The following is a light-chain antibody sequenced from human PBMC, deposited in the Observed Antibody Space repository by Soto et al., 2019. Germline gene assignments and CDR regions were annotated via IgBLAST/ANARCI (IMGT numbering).Light chain of an antibody. J-gene: IGKJ3*01. CDR1: QSVSSY. CDR3: QQRSNWPPL. CDR2: DAS. Sequence: EILLAQSPATLSLSPGERATLSCRASQSVSSYLAWYQQKSGQAPRLLIYDASNRATGIPARFSGSGSATDFTLTISSLEPEDFAVYYCQQRSNWPPLFGPGTKVDIK. V-gene: IGKV3-11*01.